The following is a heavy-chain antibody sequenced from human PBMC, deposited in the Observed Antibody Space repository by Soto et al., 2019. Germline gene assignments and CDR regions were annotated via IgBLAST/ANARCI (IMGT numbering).Heavy chain of an antibody. D-gene: IGHD2-2*01. CDR3: ARSQGSSTSLEIYYYYYYGMDV. V-gene: IGHV1-69*01. CDR2: IIPIPGTA. J-gene: IGHJ6*02. Sequence: QVQLVQSGAEVKKPGSSEKVSCKASGGTFGSYAISWVRQAPGQGLERMGGIIPIPGTANYAQKFQGRVTIAADESTSTAYTELSSLRSEDTAVYYCARSQGSSTSLEIYYYYYYGMDVWGQGTTVTVSS. CDR1: GGTFGSYA.